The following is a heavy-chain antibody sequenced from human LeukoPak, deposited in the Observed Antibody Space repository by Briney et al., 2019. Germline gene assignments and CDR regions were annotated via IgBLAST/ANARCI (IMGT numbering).Heavy chain of an antibody. CDR3: AREVESRRDYYYYYYMDV. Sequence: APVKVSCKASGYSFTTYYMHWVRQAPGLGLEWMGIINPRDGSTRNSQKFQGRVTMARDTSTSTVYMELSSLRSEDTAIYYCAREVESRRDYYYYYYMDVWGKGTTVTVSS. J-gene: IGHJ6*03. V-gene: IGHV1-46*01. CDR1: GYSFTTYY. CDR2: INPRDGST. D-gene: IGHD3-3*01.